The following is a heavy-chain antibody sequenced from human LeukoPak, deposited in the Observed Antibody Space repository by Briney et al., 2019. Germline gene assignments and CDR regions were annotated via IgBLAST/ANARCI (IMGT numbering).Heavy chain of an antibody. CDR1: GFTFSSYS. CDR2: TSGTSSTI. CDR3: ARRLGYCSSNSCYHWFDP. J-gene: IGHJ5*02. Sequence: GGSLRLSCAASGFTFSSYSMNWVRQAPGKGLEWVSYTSGTSSTIYYADSVKGRFTISRDNAKNSLYLQMNSLRAEDTAVYYCARRLGYCSSNSCYHWFDPWGQGTLVTVSS. D-gene: IGHD2-2*01. V-gene: IGHV3-48*04.